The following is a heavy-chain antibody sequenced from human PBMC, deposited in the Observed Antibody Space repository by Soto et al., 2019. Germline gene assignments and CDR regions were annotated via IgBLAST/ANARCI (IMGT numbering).Heavy chain of an antibody. D-gene: IGHD3-9*01. V-gene: IGHV4-30-4*01. CDR1: GDSISDVDYY. J-gene: IGHJ4*02. CDR3: ASSRLFRLDY. Sequence: TSETLCLSCTVSGDSISDVDYYWSWIRQSPDKGLEWIGHIYDGGSTYSNPSLKSRVTVSIDTSKNTVYLQMNSLRAEDTAVYYCASSRLFRLDYWGQGALVTVSS. CDR2: IYDGGST.